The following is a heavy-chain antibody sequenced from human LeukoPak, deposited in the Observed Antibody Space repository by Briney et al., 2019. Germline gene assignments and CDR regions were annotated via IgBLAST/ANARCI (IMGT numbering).Heavy chain of an antibody. V-gene: IGHV3-33*01. D-gene: IGHD4-11*01. CDR1: GFPFSGYG. J-gene: IGHJ1*01. CDR3: ATGGNFYYSH. CDR2: AYGDGSSQ. Sequence: GGSLRLSCVASGFPFSGYGMHWVRQAPGKGLEWVAVAYGDGSSQYYADSVKGRFSISKDISKNTLSLQMISLRAEDTAVYSCATGGNFYYSHWGQGTLVTVSS.